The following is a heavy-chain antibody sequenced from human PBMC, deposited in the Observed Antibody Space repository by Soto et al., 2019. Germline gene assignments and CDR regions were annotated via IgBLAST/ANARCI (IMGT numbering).Heavy chain of an antibody. CDR2: IGTAGDT. D-gene: IGHD5-12*01. J-gene: IGHJ5*02. CDR1: GFTFSSYD. V-gene: IGHV3-13*04. Sequence: PGGSLRLSCAASGFTFSSYDMHWVRQATGKGLEWVSAIGTAGDTYYPGSVKGRFTISRENAKNSLYLQMNSLRAGDTAVYYCARGGGRVATPWFDPWGQGTLXXVXS. CDR3: ARGGGRVATPWFDP.